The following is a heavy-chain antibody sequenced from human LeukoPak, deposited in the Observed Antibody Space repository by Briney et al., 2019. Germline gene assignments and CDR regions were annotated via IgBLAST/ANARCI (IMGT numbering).Heavy chain of an antibody. CDR3: ARGGGLDV. D-gene: IGHD3-16*01. CDR1: GFTFSDFA. Sequence: QPGGSLRLSCAASGFTFSDFAMNWARLAPGKGLEWVASINHNGNVNYYVDSVKGRFTISRDNAKNSLYLQMSNLRAEDTAVYFCARGGGLDVWGQGATVTVSS. V-gene: IGHV3-7*03. J-gene: IGHJ6*02. CDR2: INHNGNVN.